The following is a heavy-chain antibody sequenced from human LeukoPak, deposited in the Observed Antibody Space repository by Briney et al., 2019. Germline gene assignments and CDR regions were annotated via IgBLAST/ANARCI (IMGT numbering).Heavy chain of an antibody. CDR1: GFTFSDYY. D-gene: IGHD6-13*01. V-gene: IGHV3-11*04. Sequence: GGSLRLSCAASGFTFSDYYMSWIRQAPGKGLEWVSYISSSGSTIYYADSVKGRFTISRDNAKNSLSLQMNSLRAEDTAVYYCARVGVMSSSWLLFWGQGTLVTVSS. CDR3: ARVGVMSSSWLLF. J-gene: IGHJ4*02. CDR2: ISSSGSTI.